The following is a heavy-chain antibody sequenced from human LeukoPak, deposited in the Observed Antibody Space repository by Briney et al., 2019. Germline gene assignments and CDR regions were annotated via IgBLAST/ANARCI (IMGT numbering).Heavy chain of an antibody. CDR2: IYYSGST. J-gene: IGHJ4*02. V-gene: IGHV4-59*08. CDR1: GGSISSYY. CDR3: ARLLVGAPDY. Sequence: SETLSLTCTVSGGSISSYYLSWIRQPPGKGLEWIGYIYYSGSTNYNPSLKSRVTISVDTSKNQSSLKLSSVTAADTAVYYCARLLVGAPDYWGQGTLVTVSS.